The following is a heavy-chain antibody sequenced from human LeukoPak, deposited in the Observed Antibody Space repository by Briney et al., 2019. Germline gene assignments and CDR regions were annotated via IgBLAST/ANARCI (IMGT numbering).Heavy chain of an antibody. V-gene: IGHV1-8*01. J-gene: IGHJ6*03. Sequence: ASVKVSCKASGYTFTSYDINWVRQATGQGLEWMGWMNPNSGNTGYAQKFQGRVTMTRNTSISTAYMELSSLRSEDTAVYYCAGGDYGGNSFYYYYYYMDVWGKGTTVTISS. CDR3: AGGDYGGNSFYYYYYYMDV. CDR1: GYTFTSYD. D-gene: IGHD4-23*01. CDR2: MNPNSGNT.